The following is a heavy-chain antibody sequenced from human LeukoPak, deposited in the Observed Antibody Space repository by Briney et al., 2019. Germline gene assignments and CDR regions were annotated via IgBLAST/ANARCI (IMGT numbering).Heavy chain of an antibody. Sequence: SETLSLTCTVSGGSISSSSYYWGWIRQPPGKGLEWIGSISYSGSTYYNPSLRSRVTISIDTSKNQFSLKLSSVTAADTAVYYCARGGWYSDYWGQGTLVTVSS. J-gene: IGHJ4*02. CDR2: ISYSGST. D-gene: IGHD6-19*01. CDR3: ARGGWYSDY. CDR1: GGSISSSSYY. V-gene: IGHV4-39*07.